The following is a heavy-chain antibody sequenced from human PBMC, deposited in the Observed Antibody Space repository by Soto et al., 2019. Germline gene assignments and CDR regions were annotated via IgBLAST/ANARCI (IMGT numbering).Heavy chain of an antibody. J-gene: IGHJ4*02. CDR3: ARMQISQNGGLED. CDR1: GFSLSTHGMR. CDR2: IDWDDDK. Sequence: SGPTLVNPTQTLTLTCTFSGFSLSTHGMRVTWIRQPPGKALEWLARIDWDDDKFYSTSLRTRLTVSKDTSKNQLVLTMTHMDPVDTATYYCARMQISQNGGLEDWGQGVPGIVS. V-gene: IGHV2-70*04. D-gene: IGHD1-1*01.